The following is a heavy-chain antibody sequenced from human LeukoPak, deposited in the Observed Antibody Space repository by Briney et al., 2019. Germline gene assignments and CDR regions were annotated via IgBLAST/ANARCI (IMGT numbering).Heavy chain of an antibody. CDR1: GFTFDDYA. J-gene: IGHJ4*02. V-gene: IGHV3-9*01. D-gene: IGHD3-22*01. CDR3: AKDTEPSYYDSSGYPAPYFDY. Sequence: GGSLRLSCAASGFTFDDYAMPWVRQAPGKGLEWVSGISWNSGSIVYADSVKGRFTISRDNAKNSLYLQMNSLRAEDTALYYCAKDTEPSYYDSSGYPAPYFDYWGQGTLVTVSS. CDR2: ISWNSGSI.